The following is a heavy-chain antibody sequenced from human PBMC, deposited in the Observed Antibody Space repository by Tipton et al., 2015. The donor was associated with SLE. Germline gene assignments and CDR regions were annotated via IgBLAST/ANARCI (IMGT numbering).Heavy chain of an antibody. CDR1: GFTVSSNY. D-gene: IGHD6-13*01. CDR2: IYSGGST. CDR3: ARDRGSSWFFFDY. Sequence: SLRLSCAASGFTVSSNYMSWVRQAPGKGLEWVSVIYSGGSTYYADSVKGRFTISRDNSKNTLYLQMNSLRAEDTAVYYCARDRGSSWFFFDYWGQGTLATVSS. V-gene: IGHV3-66*02. J-gene: IGHJ4*02.